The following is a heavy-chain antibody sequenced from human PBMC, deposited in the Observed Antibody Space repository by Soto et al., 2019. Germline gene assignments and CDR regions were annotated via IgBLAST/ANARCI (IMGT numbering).Heavy chain of an antibody. CDR1: GFMLSSSE. Sequence: EVQLVESGGGVVQPGGSLRLSCAASGFMLSSSEMTWVRQAPGKGLQWVAYSGSSGNTKYYADSVKGRFSISRDNAKNSLFLQMNTLRAEDTAIYYCARGAGDTYSSPPIDSMDVWGPGATVTVSS. CDR2: SGSSGNTK. CDR3: ARGAGDTYSSPPIDSMDV. J-gene: IGHJ6*02. D-gene: IGHD6-6*01. V-gene: IGHV3-48*03.